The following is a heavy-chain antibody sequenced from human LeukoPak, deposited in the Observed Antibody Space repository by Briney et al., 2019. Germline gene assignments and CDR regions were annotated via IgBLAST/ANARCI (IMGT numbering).Heavy chain of an antibody. Sequence: GGSLRLSCAASGFTFSSYVMSGVRQAPGKGLEWVSGISGSGTTTYYADSVKGRFTISRDNSKNTLYLQMNSLRVEDTAVYYCARDQLDFLNFDAFDIWGQGTEVTVSS. CDR3: ARDQLDFLNFDAFDI. CDR2: ISGSGTTT. V-gene: IGHV3-23*01. D-gene: IGHD2/OR15-2a*01. CDR1: GFTFSSYV. J-gene: IGHJ3*02.